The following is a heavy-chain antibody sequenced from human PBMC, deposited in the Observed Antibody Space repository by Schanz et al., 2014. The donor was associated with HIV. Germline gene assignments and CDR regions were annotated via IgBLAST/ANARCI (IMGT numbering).Heavy chain of an antibody. Sequence: EVQLVESGGGLVQPGRSLRLSCAGSGFTFGNYAMHWVRQAPGKGLEWVSGISWSSDNIGYADSVKGRFTISRDNAKNSLYLQMSSLRREDTAFYYCAKGVSVAGSSYYFDYWGQGALVTVSS. CDR2: ISWSSDNI. CDR3: AKGVSVAGSSYYFDY. J-gene: IGHJ4*02. D-gene: IGHD6-19*01. V-gene: IGHV3-9*01. CDR1: GFTFGNYA.